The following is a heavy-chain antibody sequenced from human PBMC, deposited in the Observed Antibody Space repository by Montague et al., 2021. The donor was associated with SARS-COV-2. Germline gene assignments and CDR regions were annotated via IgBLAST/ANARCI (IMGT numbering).Heavy chain of an antibody. D-gene: IGHD3-9*01. V-gene: IGHV4-34*01. CDR2: INHSGTT. CDR1: DGSFSNFY. CDR3: ARDPRSRGYDILTGKLYYYGMDV. J-gene: IGHJ6*02. Sequence: SETLSLTCAVFDGSFSNFYWSWIRQPPGKGLEWIGEINHSGTTYXXPSLKSRVTISVDTSRNQFSLKLSSVTAADTAVYYCARDPRSRGYDILTGKLYYYGMDVWGQGTTVTVSS.